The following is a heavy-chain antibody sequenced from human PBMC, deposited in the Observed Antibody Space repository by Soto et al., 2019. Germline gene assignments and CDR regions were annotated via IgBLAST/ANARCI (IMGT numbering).Heavy chain of an antibody. V-gene: IGHV1-69*02. CDR1: GGTFSSYT. J-gene: IGHJ3*02. D-gene: IGHD1-20*01. Sequence: ALVKIFCKASGGTFSSYTISWVRQAPGQGLEWMGRIIPILGIANYAQKFQGRVTITADKSTSTAYMELSSLRSEDTAVYYCASTVYKGAIDIWGRGTMVTVSS. CDR3: ASTVYKGAIDI. CDR2: IIPILGIA.